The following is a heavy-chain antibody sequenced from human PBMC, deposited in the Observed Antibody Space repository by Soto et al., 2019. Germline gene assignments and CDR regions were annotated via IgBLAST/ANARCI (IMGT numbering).Heavy chain of an antibody. Sequence: PXETLSLTCSVSGGSFSDNTYYWSWIRQPPGKRLEWIGYVYYSGTTNYNPSLKSRVTISVDLSKNRFSLRLSSVTTADTALYYCARTTAVPNTLRSRYFFDYWGQGTLVTVSS. V-gene: IGHV4-61*01. CDR1: GGSFSDNTYY. CDR2: VYYSGTT. J-gene: IGHJ4*02. CDR3: ARTTAVPNTLRSRYFFDY. D-gene: IGHD4-17*01.